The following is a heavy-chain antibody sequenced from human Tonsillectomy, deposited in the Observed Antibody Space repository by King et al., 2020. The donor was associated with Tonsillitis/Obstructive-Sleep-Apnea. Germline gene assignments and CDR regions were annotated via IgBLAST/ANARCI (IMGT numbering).Heavy chain of an antibody. J-gene: IGHJ4*02. CDR2: ISYDGSYK. Sequence: QLVESGGGVVQPGRSLRLSCAASGFTFNRNGMHWVRQAPGKGLAWVAIISYDGSYKYYVDSVKGRFTISRDNSKNTLYLQMNSLRAEDTAVYYCAKDRSSSWSLDSWVQGTLVTVSS. D-gene: IGHD6-13*01. CDR1: GFTFNRNG. CDR3: AKDRSSSWSLDS. V-gene: IGHV3-30*18.